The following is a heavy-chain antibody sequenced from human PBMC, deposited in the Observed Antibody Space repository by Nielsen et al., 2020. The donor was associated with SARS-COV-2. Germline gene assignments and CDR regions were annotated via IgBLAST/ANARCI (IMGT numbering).Heavy chain of an antibody. D-gene: IGHD3-22*01. CDR2: ISSSNNYT. CDR3: AGFAYYYDSSTHAFDS. CDR1: GFTVCDYY. J-gene: IGHJ3*02. V-gene: IGHV3-11*03. Sequence: GGPLTLSCAASGFTVCDYYLSCIRHALGKGLEWVSYISSSNNYTNYADSVKGRFTISRDNAKNSLYLQMNSLRAEDTAEYFCAGFAYYYDSSTHAFDSWGQGTMVIVSS.